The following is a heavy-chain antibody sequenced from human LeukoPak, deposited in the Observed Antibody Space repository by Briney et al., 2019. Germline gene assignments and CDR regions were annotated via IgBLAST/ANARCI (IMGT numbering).Heavy chain of an antibody. CDR2: ISAYNGNT. CDR1: GYTFTSYG. Sequence: ASVKVSCKASGYTFTSYGISWVRQAPGQGLEWMGWISAYNGNTNYAQKLQGRVTMTTDTSTSTAYMELRSLRSDDTAVYYCATHQETYYYDSSGYYFDYWGQGTLVTVSS. CDR3: ATHQETYYYDSSGYYFDY. J-gene: IGHJ4*02. D-gene: IGHD3-22*01. V-gene: IGHV1-18*01.